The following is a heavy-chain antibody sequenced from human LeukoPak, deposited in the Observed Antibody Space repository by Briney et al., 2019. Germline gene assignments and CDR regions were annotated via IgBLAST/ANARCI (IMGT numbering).Heavy chain of an antibody. CDR1: GFSLSTSGMC. D-gene: IGHD3-22*01. V-gene: IGHV2-70*11. Sequence: SGPTLVNPTQTLTLTCTFSGFSLSTSGMCVSWIRQPPGKALEWLARIDRDDDKYYSTSLKTRLTISKDTSKNQVVLTMTNMDPVDTATYYCARTPHMYYYDSSGSTNYFDYWGQGTLVTVSS. CDR2: IDRDDDK. CDR3: ARTPHMYYYDSSGSTNYFDY. J-gene: IGHJ4*02.